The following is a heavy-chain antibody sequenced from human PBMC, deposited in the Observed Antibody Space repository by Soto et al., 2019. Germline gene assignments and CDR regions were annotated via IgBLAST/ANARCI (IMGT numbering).Heavy chain of an antibody. V-gene: IGHV3-23*01. CDR2: ISGSGGST. CDR3: AKPLHQLGYCSGGSCYSVAPPFDY. J-gene: IGHJ4*02. CDR1: GFTFSSYA. Sequence: GGSLRLSCAASGFTFSSYAMSWVRQAPGKGLEWASAISGSGGSTYYADSVKGRFTISRDNSKNTLYLQMNSLRAEDTAVYYCAKPLHQLGYCSGGSCYSVAPPFDYWGQGTLVTVSS. D-gene: IGHD2-15*01.